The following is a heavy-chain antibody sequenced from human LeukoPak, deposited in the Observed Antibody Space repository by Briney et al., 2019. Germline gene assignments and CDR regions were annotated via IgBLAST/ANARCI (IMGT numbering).Heavy chain of an antibody. D-gene: IGHD6-19*01. Sequence: GGSLRLSWAASGFTFSSYSMNWVRQAPGKGLEWVSSISSSSSYIYYADSVKGRFTISRDNAKNSLYLQMNSLRAEDTAVYYCARDQRLVHDYWGQGTLVTVSS. J-gene: IGHJ4*02. V-gene: IGHV3-21*01. CDR3: ARDQRLVHDY. CDR2: ISSSSSYI. CDR1: GFTFSSYS.